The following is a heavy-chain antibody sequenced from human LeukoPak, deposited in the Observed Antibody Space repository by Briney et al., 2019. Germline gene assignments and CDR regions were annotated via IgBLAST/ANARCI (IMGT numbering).Heavy chain of an antibody. CDR1: GFTFSSYG. CDR2: ISYDGSNK. D-gene: IGHD3-10*01. CDR3: AKNTYYYGSGSYYYYGMDV. J-gene: IGHJ6*02. V-gene: IGHV3-30*18. Sequence: GGSLRLSCAASGFTFSSYGMHWDRQAPGKGLEWVAVISYDGSNKYYADSVKGRFTISRDNSKNTLYLQMNSLRAEDTAVYYCAKNTYYYGSGSYYYYGMDVWGQGTTVTVSS.